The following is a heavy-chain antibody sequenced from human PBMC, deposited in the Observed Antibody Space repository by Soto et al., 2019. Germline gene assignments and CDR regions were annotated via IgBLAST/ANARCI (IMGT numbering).Heavy chain of an antibody. D-gene: IGHD3-3*01. V-gene: IGHV4-30-4*01. J-gene: IGHJ4*02. Sequence: QVQLQESGPGLVKPSQTLSLTCTVSGGSISSGDYYWSWIRQPPGKGLEWIGYIYYSGSTYYNPSLKSRVTITVDTSKNQFSLKLSSVTAADTAVYYCAIDALRLTGASDYWGQGTLVTVSS. CDR1: GGSISSGDYY. CDR3: AIDALRLTGASDY. CDR2: IYYSGST.